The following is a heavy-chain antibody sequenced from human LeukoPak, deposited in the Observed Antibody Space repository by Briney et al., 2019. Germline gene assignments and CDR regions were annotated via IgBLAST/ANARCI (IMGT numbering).Heavy chain of an antibody. J-gene: IGHJ6*03. CDR2: ISQRGIP. V-gene: IGHV4-38-2*02. CDR1: SHSITYSYY. Sequence: SETLSLTCTVSSHSITYSYYGWIRQSPAKGVEWIRSISQRGIPYYNPSLQSRLTISRDKSNNQLSLGLTSVTRAGTAIYYCVGHETPYYYIDVWGKGTTVTISS. CDR3: VGHETPYYYIDV.